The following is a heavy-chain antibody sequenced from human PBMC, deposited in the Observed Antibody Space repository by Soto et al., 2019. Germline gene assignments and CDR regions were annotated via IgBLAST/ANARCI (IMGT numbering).Heavy chain of an antibody. D-gene: IGHD2-15*01. J-gene: IGHJ4*02. V-gene: IGHV2-5*02. CDR1: GISLSTSGVG. CDR2: IYWDDDK. CDR3: AHRRPGYYFDS. Sequence: QITLKESGPTLVKPTQTLTLTCTLSGISLSTSGVGVGWIRQPPGKALEWLAVIYWDDDKRYTPSLTSRLTITKDTSKNRVVLTVTNMDHVDTATYYCAHRRPGYYFDSWGQGTLVTVSS.